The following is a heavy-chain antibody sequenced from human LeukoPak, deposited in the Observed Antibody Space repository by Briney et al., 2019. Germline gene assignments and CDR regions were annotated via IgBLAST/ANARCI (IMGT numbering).Heavy chain of an antibody. Sequence: GGSLRLSCAASGFTFNTYEMNWVRQAPGKGLWWLAYIPSSGSTIYYADYVKGRFTISGDNAKNSLYLQMNSLRAEDTAVYYCARGGWNYVFNYWGQGTLVTVSS. CDR3: ARGGWNYVFNY. D-gene: IGHD1-7*01. CDR1: GFTFNTYE. CDR2: IPSSGSTI. V-gene: IGHV3-48*03. J-gene: IGHJ4*02.